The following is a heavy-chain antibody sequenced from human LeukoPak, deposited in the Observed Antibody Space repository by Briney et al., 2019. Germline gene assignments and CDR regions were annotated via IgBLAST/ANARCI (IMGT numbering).Heavy chain of an antibody. J-gene: IGHJ4*02. CDR3: ARQRNGYCSGGSCYWGFDY. V-gene: IGHV3-48*03. CDR1: GFTFSNYE. CDR2: ISSSGGSI. Sequence: GGSLRLSCAASGFTFSNYEMNWVRQAPAKGLEWVSYISSSGGSIYYAAAVKGRFTVSRDNAKTSLYLQMNSLRAEDTAVYYCARQRNGYCSGGSCYWGFDYWGQGTLVTVSS. D-gene: IGHD2-15*01.